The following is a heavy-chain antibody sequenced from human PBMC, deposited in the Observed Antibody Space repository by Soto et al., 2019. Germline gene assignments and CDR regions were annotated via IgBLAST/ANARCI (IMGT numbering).Heavy chain of an antibody. Sequence: SETLSLTCAVSGGSISSGDWWSWVRQPPGERLEWIWEIFHSGTTNYNPSLKSRVTISVDKSKNQFSLKLSSLTAADTAVYYCARRKSSPYVDYWGQGTLVTVSS. D-gene: IGHD2-2*01. V-gene: IGHV4-4*02. CDR3: ARRKSSPYVDY. J-gene: IGHJ4*02. CDR2: IFHSGTT. CDR1: GGSISSGDW.